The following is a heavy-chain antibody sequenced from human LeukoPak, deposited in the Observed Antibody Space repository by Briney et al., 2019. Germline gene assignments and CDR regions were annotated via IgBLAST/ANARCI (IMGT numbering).Heavy chain of an antibody. D-gene: IGHD5-18*01. CDR1: GYMFTHYW. Sequence: GESLKISCKGSGYMFTHYWIAWVRQMPGKGLEWMGIIYPADSDTRYSPSFQGQVTISADKSISTAYLQWSSLKASDTAMCYCARGDTTMVPGYFDYWGQRTLVTVSS. J-gene: IGHJ4*02. V-gene: IGHV5-51*01. CDR3: ARGDTTMVPGYFDY. CDR2: IYPADSDT.